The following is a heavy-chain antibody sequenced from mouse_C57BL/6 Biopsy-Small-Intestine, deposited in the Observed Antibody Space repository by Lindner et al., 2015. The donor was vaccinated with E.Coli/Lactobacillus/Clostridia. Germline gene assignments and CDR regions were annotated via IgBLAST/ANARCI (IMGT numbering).Heavy chain of an antibody. V-gene: IGHV5-17*01. D-gene: IGHD1-1*01. Sequence: VQLQESGGGLVKPGGSLKLSCAASGFTFSDYGMHWVRQAPEKGLEWVAYISSGSSTIYYADTVKGRFTIYRDNAKNTLFLQMTSLRSEGTAMYYCARTTTVVPDYWGQGTTLTVSS. CDR3: ARTTTVVPDY. CDR2: ISSGSSTI. J-gene: IGHJ2*01. CDR1: GFTFSDYG.